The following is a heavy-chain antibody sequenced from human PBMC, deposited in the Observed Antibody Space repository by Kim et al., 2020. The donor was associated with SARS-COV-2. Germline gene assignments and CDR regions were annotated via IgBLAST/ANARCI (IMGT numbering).Heavy chain of an antibody. CDR2: ISYDGSNK. CDR3: ARAGIVVVPAAREVFDY. CDR1: GFTFSSYA. D-gene: IGHD2-2*01. Sequence: GGSLRLSCAASGFTFSSYAMHWVRQAPGKGLEWVAVISYDGSNKYYADSVKGRFTISRDNSKNTLYLQMNSLRAEDTAVYYCARAGIVVVPAAREVFDYWGQGTLVTVSS. J-gene: IGHJ4*02. V-gene: IGHV3-30*04.